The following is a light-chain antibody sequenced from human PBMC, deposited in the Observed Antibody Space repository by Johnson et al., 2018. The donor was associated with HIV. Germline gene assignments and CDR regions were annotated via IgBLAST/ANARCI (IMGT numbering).Light chain of an antibody. CDR3: GTWDSSLRAYNYF. CDR1: SSNIGNNY. V-gene: IGLV1-51*01. Sequence: QSVLTQPPSVSAAPGQKVTISCSGSSSNIGNNYVSWYQQLPGTAPKLLIYDNNKRPSGIPDRFSGSKSGTSATLGITGLQTGDEADYYCGTWDSSLRAYNYFFGIGTKVTVL. CDR2: DNN. J-gene: IGLJ1*01.